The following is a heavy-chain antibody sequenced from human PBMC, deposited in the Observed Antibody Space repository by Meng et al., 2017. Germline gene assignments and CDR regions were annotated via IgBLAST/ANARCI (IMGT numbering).Heavy chain of an antibody. J-gene: IGHJ4*02. CDR1: GGSFSGYY. CDR2: INHSGST. CDR3: ARVPTYYYDSSGYYLFDY. D-gene: IGHD3-22*01. V-gene: IGHV4-34*01. Sequence: QVALQQWGAGLLMPSETLSLTCAVYGGSFSGYYWSWIRQPPGKGLEWIGEINHSGSTNYNPSLKSRVTISVDTSKNQFSLKLSSVTAADTAVYYCARVPTYYYDSSGYYLFDYWGQGTLVTVSS.